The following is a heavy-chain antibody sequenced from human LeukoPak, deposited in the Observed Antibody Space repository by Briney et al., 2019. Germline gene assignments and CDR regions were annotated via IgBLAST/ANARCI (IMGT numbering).Heavy chain of an antibody. D-gene: IGHD3-10*01. CDR2: ISGSGGNT. J-gene: IGHJ6*03. V-gene: IGHV3-23*01. Sequence: GGSLRLSCTASGFTFSSYAMSWVRQAPGRGLEWVSFISGSGGNTYYADSVKGRFTISRDNSKNTLYLRMNSLRAEDTAVYYCAREASYYGSGSYYNNRYYMDVWGKGTTVTISS. CDR3: AREASYYGSGSYYNNRYYMDV. CDR1: GFTFSSYA.